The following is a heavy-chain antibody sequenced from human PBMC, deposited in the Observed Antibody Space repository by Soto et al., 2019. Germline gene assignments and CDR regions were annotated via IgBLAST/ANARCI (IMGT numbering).Heavy chain of an antibody. CDR2: IHYNGNT. CDR3: AREGNLGRWLQPLDF. V-gene: IGHV4-59*01. J-gene: IGHJ4*02. Sequence: PSETQSLTCPVSGDSIRAYSWSWVRQPPGKGLEWIGNIHYNGNTKYNPSLKSRVTMSLDTSKNQFSLRLISVTAADTAKYFCAREGNLGRWLQPLDFWGQGTLVTVSS. CDR1: GDSIRAYS. D-gene: IGHD5-12*01.